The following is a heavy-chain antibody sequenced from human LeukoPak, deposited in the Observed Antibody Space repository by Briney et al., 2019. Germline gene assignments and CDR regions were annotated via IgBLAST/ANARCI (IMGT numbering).Heavy chain of an antibody. Sequence: GASVKVSCKASGYIFTGYYMHWVRQAPGQGLEWMGWINPNSGGTNYAQKFQGRVTMTRDTSISTAYMELSRLRSDDTAVYYCARDLRGYSGYDFFYYYYYMDVWGKGTTVTVSS. CDR2: INPNSGGT. D-gene: IGHD5-12*01. J-gene: IGHJ6*03. V-gene: IGHV1-2*02. CDR1: GYIFTGYY. CDR3: ARDLRGYSGYDFFYYYYYMDV.